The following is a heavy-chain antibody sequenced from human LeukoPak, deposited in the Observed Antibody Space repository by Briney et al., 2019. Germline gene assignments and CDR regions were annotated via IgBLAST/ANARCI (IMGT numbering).Heavy chain of an antibody. D-gene: IGHD3-22*01. CDR3: AKVPFYYCDSSGSFDY. V-gene: IGHV3-23*01. Sequence: GGSLRLSCAASGFTFSSYAMSWVRQAPVKGLEWVSAISGSGGSTYYADSVKGRFTISRDNSKNTLYLQMNSLRAEDTAVYYCAKVPFYYCDSSGSFDYWGQGTLVTVSS. CDR1: GFTFSSYA. J-gene: IGHJ4*02. CDR2: ISGSGGST.